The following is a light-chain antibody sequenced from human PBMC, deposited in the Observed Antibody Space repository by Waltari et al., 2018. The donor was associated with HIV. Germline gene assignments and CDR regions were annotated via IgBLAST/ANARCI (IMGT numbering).Light chain of an antibody. Sequence: QSVLTQPPPASGTPGQRVSIPCSGSSSNLGSNIVNWYQQLPGTAPKLLIYSNSQRAAGVPARFSASKSGPSASLAISEFQSEHEADYYCAAWDDTLNAWVFCGGTKLTVL. CDR2: SNS. CDR3: AAWDDTLNAWV. V-gene: IGLV1-44*01. CDR1: SSNLGSNI. J-gene: IGLJ3*02.